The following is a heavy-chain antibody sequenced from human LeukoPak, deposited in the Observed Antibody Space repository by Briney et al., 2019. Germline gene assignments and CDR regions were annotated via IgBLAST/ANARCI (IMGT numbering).Heavy chain of an antibody. Sequence: GGSLRLSCAASGFTFSSYWMSWVRQAPGKGLEWVANIKQDGSEKYYVDSVKGRFTISRDNAKNSLYLQMNSLRAEDTAVYYCARGDYGDYYYYGMDVWGQGTTVTVSS. D-gene: IGHD4-17*01. CDR2: IKQDGSEK. V-gene: IGHV3-7*01. J-gene: IGHJ6*02. CDR3: ARGDYGDYYYYGMDV. CDR1: GFTFSSYW.